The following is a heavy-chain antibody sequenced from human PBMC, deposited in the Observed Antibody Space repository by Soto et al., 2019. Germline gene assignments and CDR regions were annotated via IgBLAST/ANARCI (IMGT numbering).Heavy chain of an antibody. J-gene: IGHJ3*01. Sequence: EVQVVESGGGLVQPGGSLRLSFAVSGLTFSDYYFDWVLQSPGKGLEWVGRSKNKANGYTMEYAASVKGRFTISRDDSKNSVFLQMSSLRTEDTAVYYCVIVGRTSWGHGTTVTVPS. V-gene: IGHV3-72*01. CDR1: GLTFSDYY. CDR2: SKNKANGYTM. D-gene: IGHD3-3*01. CDR3: VIVGRTS.